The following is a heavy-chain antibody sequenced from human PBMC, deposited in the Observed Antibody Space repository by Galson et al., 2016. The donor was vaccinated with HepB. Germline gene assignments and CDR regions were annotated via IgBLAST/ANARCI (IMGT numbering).Heavy chain of an antibody. J-gene: IGHJ4*02. D-gene: IGHD3-22*01. CDR2: TYYRSKWYS. V-gene: IGHV6-1*01. Sequence: CAISGDSVSSKSAAWNWIRQSPSRGLEWLGRTYYRSKWYSDYAVSLKSRISINPDTSKNQLSLQLNSVTPEDTAVYYRARDAKSVDSSGSNLDYWGQGTLVTVSS. CDR3: ARDAKSVDSSGSNLDY. CDR1: GDSVSSKSAA.